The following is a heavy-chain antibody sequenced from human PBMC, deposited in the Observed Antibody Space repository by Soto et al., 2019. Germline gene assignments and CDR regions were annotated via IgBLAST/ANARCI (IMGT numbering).Heavy chain of an antibody. Sequence: HAPGQGLEWMGWINADNGDTRYSQKFQGRVTIAKDTSTTTAYMELSSLAFEDTAVYYCAAESGYSYGLHFSAQGTLVSLYS. CDR2: INADNGDT. V-gene: IGHV1-3*01. J-gene: IGHJ4*02. D-gene: IGHD5-18*01. CDR3: AAESGYSYGLHF.